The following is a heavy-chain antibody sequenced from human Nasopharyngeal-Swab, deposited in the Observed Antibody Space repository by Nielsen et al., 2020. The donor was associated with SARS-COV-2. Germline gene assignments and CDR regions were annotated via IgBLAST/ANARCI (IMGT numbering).Heavy chain of an antibody. V-gene: IGHV4-34*01. CDR1: DGSFSGYY. J-gene: IGHJ4*02. CDR3: AEKGYSSSWYIY. Sequence: SETLSLTCAVYDGSFSGYYWSWIRQAPGKGLEWIGEINNSGNTNYNPSLKSLVAISVDTSNNQFSLKLTSVTAADTAVYYCAEKGYSSSWYIYWGQGTLVTVSS. D-gene: IGHD6-13*01. CDR2: INNSGNT.